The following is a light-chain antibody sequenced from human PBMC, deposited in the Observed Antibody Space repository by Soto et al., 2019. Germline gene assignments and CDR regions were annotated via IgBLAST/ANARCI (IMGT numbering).Light chain of an antibody. CDR2: GAS. CDR3: RQYGSSPSYT. Sequence: EIGLTQSPGTLYLSPGERATLSCRASQSVSSSSYLAWYQQKPGQAPRLLIYGASSRATGIPNRFSGSGSATNFTRTISRLEPEDFAGYYCRQYGSSPSYTFGQGTKLEIK. CDR1: QSVSSSSY. V-gene: IGKV3-20*01. J-gene: IGKJ2*01.